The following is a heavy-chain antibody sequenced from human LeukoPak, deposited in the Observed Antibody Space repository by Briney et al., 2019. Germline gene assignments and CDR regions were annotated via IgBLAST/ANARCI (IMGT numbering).Heavy chain of an antibody. CDR3: ARDLDSSSSPLWDAFDI. D-gene: IGHD6-13*01. CDR2: ILNDGSNK. J-gene: IGHJ3*02. CDR1: GFTFSSYA. Sequence: GRSLTLSCAASGFTFSSYAMHWGRHPPDKGLEWEGVILNDGSNKYYADSVKRRFTISRDNSKNTLYLQMNSLRAEDTAVYYWARDLDSSSSPLWDAFDIWGQGTMVTVSS. V-gene: IGHV3-30*04.